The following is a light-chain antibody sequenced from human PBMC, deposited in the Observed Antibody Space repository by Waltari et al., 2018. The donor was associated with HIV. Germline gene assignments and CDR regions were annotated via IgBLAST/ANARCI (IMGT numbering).Light chain of an antibody. CDR1: RSNIGSNP. CDR3: GAWDDSLKGFM. J-gene: IGLJ3*02. Sequence: QSVLTQPPSASGAPGQRVTISCSGSRSNIGSNPVSWYQQLPGTAPKLLISSNSRRPSGVPDRFSGSKSGSSASLAISGLQSEDESQYFCGAWDDSLKGFMFGGGTQLTVL. CDR2: SNS. V-gene: IGLV1-44*01.